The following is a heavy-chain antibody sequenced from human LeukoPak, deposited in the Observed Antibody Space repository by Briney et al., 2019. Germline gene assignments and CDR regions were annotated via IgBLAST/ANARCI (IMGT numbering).Heavy chain of an antibody. Sequence: GGSLRLSCAASGFTVSSNYMSWVRQAPGKGLEWVSVIYSGGSTYYADSVKGRFTISRDNSKNTLYLQMNSLRAEDTAVYYCARGWLNHYYYGMDVWGQGTTVTVSS. V-gene: IGHV3-53*01. D-gene: IGHD5-12*01. CDR1: GFTVSSNY. CDR3: ARGWLNHYYYGMDV. J-gene: IGHJ6*02. CDR2: IYSGGST.